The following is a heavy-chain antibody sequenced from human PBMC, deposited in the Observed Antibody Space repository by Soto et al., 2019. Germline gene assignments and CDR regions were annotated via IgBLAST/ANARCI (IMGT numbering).Heavy chain of an antibody. D-gene: IGHD5-18*01. J-gene: IGHJ4*02. CDR3: AREADTSMVDY. CDR1: GYNFSAYY. V-gene: IGHV1-8*01. CDR2: LHPRNGQT. Sequence: QVQLVQSGAEVKKPGASVKVSCQTSGYNFSAYYFNWVRQAAGQGPEWMGWLHPRNGQTGYVQKFRGRVGMTRDTSIATVYLELRRLTSEDTAIYYCAREADTSMVDYCGQGTLVTVSS.